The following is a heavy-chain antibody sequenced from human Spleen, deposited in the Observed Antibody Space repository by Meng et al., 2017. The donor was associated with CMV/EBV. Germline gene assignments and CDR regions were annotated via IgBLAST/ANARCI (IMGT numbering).Heavy chain of an antibody. V-gene: IGHV1-2*02. CDR2: INPESGGT. D-gene: IGHD2-2*01. CDR3: AMSSGAYCSSTSCYDY. Sequence: GYTFPGYHIHWVRQAPGLGREWMGWINPESGGTDYARKFQGRVTMTRDTSIRTAYVELGRLKSDDTAVYYCAMSSGAYCSSTSCYDYWGQGTLVTVSS. J-gene: IGHJ4*02. CDR1: GYTFPGYH.